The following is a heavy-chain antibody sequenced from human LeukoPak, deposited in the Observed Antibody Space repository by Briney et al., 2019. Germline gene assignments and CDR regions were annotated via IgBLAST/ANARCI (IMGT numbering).Heavy chain of an antibody. CDR1: GGSISSGDYY. D-gene: IGHD6-19*01. CDR3: ARVPFGTGWHVDY. CDR2: IYYSGST. Sequence: PSETLSLTCTVSGGSISSGDYYWSWFRQPPGKGLEWIGYIYYSGSTYYNPSLKSRVTISVDTSKNQFSLKLSSVSAADTAVYYCARVPFGTGWHVDYWGQGTLVTVSS. J-gene: IGHJ4*02. V-gene: IGHV4-30-4*02.